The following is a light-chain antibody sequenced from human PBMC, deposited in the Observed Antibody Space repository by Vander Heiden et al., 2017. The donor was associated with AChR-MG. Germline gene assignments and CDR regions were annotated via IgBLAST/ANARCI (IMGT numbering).Light chain of an antibody. V-gene: IGKV3-20*01. CDR1: QSVSSSY. CDR2: GAS. Sequence: EIVLTQSPGTLSLSPGERATLSCRASQSVSSSYLAWYQQKPGQAPRLLIYGASSRATGIPDRFSGSGSGTDFTLTISRLEPEDFAVYYCQQSGSGSTFGQGAKVEIQ. J-gene: IGKJ1*01. CDR3: QQSGSGST.